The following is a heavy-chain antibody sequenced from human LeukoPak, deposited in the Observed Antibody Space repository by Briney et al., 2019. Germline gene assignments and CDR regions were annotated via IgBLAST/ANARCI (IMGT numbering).Heavy chain of an antibody. CDR2: ISYDGRNK. V-gene: IGHV3-30*04. J-gene: IGHJ5*02. D-gene: IGHD4-11*01. CDR3: ARDTFPYYSDYQYNWFDP. Sequence: GKSLRLSCTASRLTFNNYAVHWVRQAPGKGLEWVAVISYDGRNKYYGDSVKGRFTISRDNSKNTVYLQMNTLRADDTAVYYCARDTFPYYSDYQYNWFDPWGQGTLVTVSS. CDR1: RLTFNNYA.